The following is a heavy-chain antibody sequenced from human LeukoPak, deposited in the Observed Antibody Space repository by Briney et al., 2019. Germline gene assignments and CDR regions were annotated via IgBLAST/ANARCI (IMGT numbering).Heavy chain of an antibody. Sequence: ASVKVSCKASGGTFSSYAISWVRQAPGQGLEWMGGIIPIFGTANYAQKFQGRVTITADESTSTAYMELSSLRSEDTAVYYCARDREMGRSSSWYVQSHYFDYWGQGTLVTVSS. CDR2: IIPIFGTA. CDR1: GGTFSSYA. V-gene: IGHV1-69*01. D-gene: IGHD6-13*01. CDR3: ARDREMGRSSSWYVQSHYFDY. J-gene: IGHJ4*02.